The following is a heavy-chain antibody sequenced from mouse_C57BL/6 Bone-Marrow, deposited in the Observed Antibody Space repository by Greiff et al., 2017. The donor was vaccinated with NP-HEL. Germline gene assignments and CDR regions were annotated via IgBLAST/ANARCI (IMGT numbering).Heavy chain of an antibody. J-gene: IGHJ1*03. V-gene: IGHV5-16*01. D-gene: IGHD1-1*01. CDR2: INYDGSST. Sequence: EVKLMESEGGLVQPGSSMKLSCTASGFTFSDYYMAWVRQVPEKGLEWVANINYDGSSTYYLDSLKSRFIISRDNAKNILYLQMSSLKSEDTATYYCARDRGTTVVAFYWYFDVWGTGTTVTVSS. CDR1: GFTFSDYY. CDR3: ARDRGTTVVAFYWYFDV.